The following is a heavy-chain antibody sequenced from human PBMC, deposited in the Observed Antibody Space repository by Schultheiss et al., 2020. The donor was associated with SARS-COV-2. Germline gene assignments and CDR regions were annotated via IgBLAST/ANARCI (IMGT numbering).Heavy chain of an antibody. CDR1: GFTFSSYA. CDR3: AANSGYSGYDRYGMDV. CDR2: IRSSGRDI. Sequence: GESLKISCAASGFTFSSYAMSWVRQAPGKGLEFVASIRSSGRDIYYADSMEGRFTISRDNAKNSLFLQMNSLRAEDTAVYYCAANSGYSGYDRYGMDVWGQGTTVTVSS. J-gene: IGHJ6*02. D-gene: IGHD5-12*01. V-gene: IGHV3-21*01.